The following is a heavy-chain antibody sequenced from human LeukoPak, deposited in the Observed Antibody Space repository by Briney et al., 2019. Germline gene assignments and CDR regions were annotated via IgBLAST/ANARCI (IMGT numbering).Heavy chain of an antibody. CDR1: GYTFTSYA. V-gene: IGHV1-2*02. J-gene: IGHJ4*02. Sequence: ASVKVSCKASGYTFTSYAMHWVRQAPGQGLEWMGWINPNSGGTNYAQKFQGRVTMTRDTSISTAYMELRSLRSNDTAVYYCARDSGIYAYWGQGTLVTVSS. D-gene: IGHD1-26*01. CDR3: ARDSGIYAY. CDR2: INPNSGGT.